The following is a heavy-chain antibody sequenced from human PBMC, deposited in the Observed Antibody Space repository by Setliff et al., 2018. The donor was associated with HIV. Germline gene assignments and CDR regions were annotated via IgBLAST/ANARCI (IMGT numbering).Heavy chain of an antibody. CDR1: GDSVNDRSYF. D-gene: IGHD1-1*01. J-gene: IGHJ4*02. Sequence: SETLSLTCTVSGDSVNDRSYFWGWIRQPPGKGLEWIATFYYNGDSRYNPSLKSRVTIPVDTSKNQFSLNLNSVTAADTAVYYCARQTTGATKVRYFDYWAQGTLVTVS. CDR2: FYYNGDS. CDR3: ARQTTGATKVRYFDY. V-gene: IGHV4-39*01.